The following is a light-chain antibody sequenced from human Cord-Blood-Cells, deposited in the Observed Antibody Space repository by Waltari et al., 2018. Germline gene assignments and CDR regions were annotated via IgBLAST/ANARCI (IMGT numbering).Light chain of an antibody. CDR3: QQYYRTPST. Sequence: IVMTQSPDSLAVSLGERATINCKSSQSVLYSSNNKNYLAWYQQKPGQPPKLLIYWASTRESGVPDRFSGSGSGTDFTLTISSLQAEDVAVYYCQQYYRTPSTFGGGTKVEIK. CDR1: QSVLYSSNNKNY. J-gene: IGKJ4*01. V-gene: IGKV4-1*01. CDR2: WAS.